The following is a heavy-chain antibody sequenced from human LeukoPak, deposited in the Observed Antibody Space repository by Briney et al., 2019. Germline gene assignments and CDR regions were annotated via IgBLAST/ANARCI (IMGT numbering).Heavy chain of an antibody. CDR2: ISGSGGST. D-gene: IGHD5-18*01. J-gene: IGHJ1*01. CDR3: AKSPPYSYGWGYFQH. V-gene: IGHV3-23*01. Sequence: GGSLRLSCAASGFTFSSYVMSWVRQAPGKGLEWVSAISGSGGSTYYADSVKGRFTISRDNSKNTLYLQMNSLGAEDTAVYYCAKSPPYSYGWGYFQHWGQGTLVTVSS. CDR1: GFTFSSYV.